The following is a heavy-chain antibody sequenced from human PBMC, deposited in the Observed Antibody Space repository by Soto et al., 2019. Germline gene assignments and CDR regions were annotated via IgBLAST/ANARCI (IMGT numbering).Heavy chain of an antibody. CDR2: IYWSEDK. D-gene: IGHD2-15*01. Sequence: QITLKESGPTLVKPTQTLTLTCTFSGFSLTTEGVGVGWIRQPPGKALEWLALIYWSEDKYYNPSLNTRLTIPKDTSKHHVVLTVTNMVPVDTATYYCAHSIRGYSEPFDYWGQVTLVTVAS. J-gene: IGHJ4*02. CDR3: AHSIRGYSEPFDY. CDR1: GFSLTTEGVG. V-gene: IGHV2-5*01.